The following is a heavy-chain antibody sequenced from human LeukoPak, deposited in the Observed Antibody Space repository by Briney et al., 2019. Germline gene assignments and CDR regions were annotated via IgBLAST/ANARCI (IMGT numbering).Heavy chain of an antibody. CDR3: ARVDYGDYAGEDY. D-gene: IGHD4-17*01. J-gene: IGHJ4*02. V-gene: IGHV3-7*01. Sequence: GGSLRLSCAASGFTFSSYWMSWVRQAPGEGLEWVANVKEDGSEKYYMDSVKGRFTVSRDNAKNSMYLEMNSLRAEDTAVYYCARVDYGDYAGEDYWGQGTLVTVSS. CDR2: VKEDGSEK. CDR1: GFTFSSYW.